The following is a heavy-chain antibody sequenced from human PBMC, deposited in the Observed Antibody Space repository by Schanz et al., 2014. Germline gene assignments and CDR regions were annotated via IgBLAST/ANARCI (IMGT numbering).Heavy chain of an antibody. J-gene: IGHJ6*03. CDR2: IYSSGNT. Sequence: QVRLQESGPGLVRPSETLSLTCTVSGSDIRGFHWSWIQQPPGKGLEWLCYIYSSGNTNYNPSLKRRVTISVDTAKNQFSLKVTSVTAADTAIYYCARVHSTSLERGSHYYMDVWGKGTTVTVSS. CDR1: GSDIRGFH. CDR3: ARVHSTSLERGSHYYMDV. D-gene: IGHD2-2*01. V-gene: IGHV4-59*01.